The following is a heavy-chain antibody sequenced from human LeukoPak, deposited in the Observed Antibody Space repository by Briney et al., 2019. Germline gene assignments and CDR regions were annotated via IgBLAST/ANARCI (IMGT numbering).Heavy chain of an antibody. J-gene: IGHJ4*02. V-gene: IGHV1-3*01. CDR3: ARRSSSWSEFDY. Sequence: ASVKVSCKASGYTFTSYAMHWVRQAPGQRLEWMGWINAGNGNTEYSRKFQGRVAITRDTSASTAYVELSSLRSEDTAVYYCARRSSSWSEFDYWGQGTLVTVSS. CDR1: GYTFTSYA. CDR2: INAGNGNT. D-gene: IGHD6-6*01.